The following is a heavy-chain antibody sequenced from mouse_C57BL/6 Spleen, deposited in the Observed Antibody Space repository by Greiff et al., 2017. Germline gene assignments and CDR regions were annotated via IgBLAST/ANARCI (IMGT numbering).Heavy chain of an antibody. CDR1: GYTFTSYW. V-gene: IGHV1-69*01. CDR3: ARMGGNYWYFDV. Sequence: QVQLKQSGAELVMPGASVKLSCKASGYTFTSYWMHWVKQRPGQGLEWIGEIDPSDSYTNYNQKFKGKSTLTVDKSSSTAYMQLSSLTSEDSAVYYCARMGGNYWYFDVWGTGTTVTVSS. CDR2: IDPSDSYT. D-gene: IGHD2-1*01. J-gene: IGHJ1*03.